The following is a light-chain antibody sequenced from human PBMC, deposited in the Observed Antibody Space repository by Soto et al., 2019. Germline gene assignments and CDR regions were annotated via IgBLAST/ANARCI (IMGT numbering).Light chain of an antibody. V-gene: IGLV1-44*01. CDR2: SNN. Sequence: QSVLTQPPSASGTPGQRVTISCSGSSSNIGSNTVNWYQQLPGTAPKLLIYSNNQRPSGVPDRFSGSKSGTSASLAISGLLSEDEADYYCAAWDDSLNGVVFGRGTK. CDR3: AAWDDSLNGVV. CDR1: SSNIGSNT. J-gene: IGLJ2*01.